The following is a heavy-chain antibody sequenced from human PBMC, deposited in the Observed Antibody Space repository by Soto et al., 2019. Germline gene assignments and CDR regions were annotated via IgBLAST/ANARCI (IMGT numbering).Heavy chain of an antibody. CDR2: INSDGSGP. D-gene: IGHD2-21*02. CDR3: ARGDGGYFQH. V-gene: IGHV3-74*01. J-gene: IGHJ1*01. CDR1: GFTFSSYW. Sequence: EVQLVESGGGLVQPGGSLRLSCAASGFTFSSYWMHWVRQGPGKGLVWVSLINSDGSGPTYADSVKGRFTISRDNAKNTLYLQMNSLRAEDTAVYYCARGDGGYFQHWSQGTLVTVSS.